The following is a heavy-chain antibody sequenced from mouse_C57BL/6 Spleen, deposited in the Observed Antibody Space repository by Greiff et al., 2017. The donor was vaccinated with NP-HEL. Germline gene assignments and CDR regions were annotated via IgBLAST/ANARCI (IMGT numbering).Heavy chain of an antibody. D-gene: IGHD1-1*01. CDR1: GYTFTSYW. CDR3: ARGPFYYYGSSPWYFDV. J-gene: IGHJ1*03. CDR2: INPSNGGT. V-gene: IGHV1-53*01. Sequence: VKLQQPGTELVKPGASVKLSCKASGYTFTSYWMHWVKQRPGQGLEWIGNINPSNGGTNYNEKFKSKATLTVDKSSSTAYMQLSSLTSEDSAVYYCARGPFYYYGSSPWYFDVWGTGTTVTVSS.